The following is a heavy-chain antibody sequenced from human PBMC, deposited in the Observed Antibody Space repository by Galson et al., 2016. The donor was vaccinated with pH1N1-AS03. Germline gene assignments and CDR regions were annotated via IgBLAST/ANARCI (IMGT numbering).Heavy chain of an antibody. CDR2: INPMVGIT. V-gene: IGHV1-69*02. D-gene: IGHD5-24*01. CDR1: GDTLRSHT. CDR3: ARVSGEDGRGGYKGASAMDA. J-gene: IGHJ6*02. Sequence: SVKVSCKASGDTLRSHTINWVRQAPGQGLEWMGRINPMVGITDYAQDIQGRVTITADKSTSTVYMELGSLRSEDTAVYYCARVSGEDGRGGYKGASAMDAWGQGTTVTVSS.